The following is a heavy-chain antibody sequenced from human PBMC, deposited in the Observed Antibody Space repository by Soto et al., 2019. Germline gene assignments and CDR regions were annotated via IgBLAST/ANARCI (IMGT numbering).Heavy chain of an antibody. Sequence: QVQLVQSGAEVKKPGASVKVSCKASGYTFTSYGISWVRQAHGQGLEGMGRISAYKGNTNYAQKLQGRDTMTTDTSRSTAYKELRSFTSDDTEVYYCAIFYPECSSPSCYEGNWLDPWGQGTLVTVSS. V-gene: IGHV1-18*01. J-gene: IGHJ5*02. D-gene: IGHD2-2*01. CDR2: ISAYKGNT. CDR1: GYTFTSYG. CDR3: AIFYPECSSPSCYEGNWLDP.